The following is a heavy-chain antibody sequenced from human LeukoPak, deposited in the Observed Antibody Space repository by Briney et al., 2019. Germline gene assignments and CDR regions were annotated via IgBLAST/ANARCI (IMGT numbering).Heavy chain of an antibody. Sequence: PGGSLRLSCAASGLTFSSYAMSWVRQAPGKGLEWVSAISGSGGSTYYADSVKGRFTISRDNSKNTLYLQMNSLRAEDTAVYYCAKARNARFLEWLLSGYWGQGTLVTVSS. D-gene: IGHD3-3*01. J-gene: IGHJ4*02. CDR3: AKARNARFLEWLLSGY. CDR1: GLTFSSYA. CDR2: ISGSGGST. V-gene: IGHV3-23*01.